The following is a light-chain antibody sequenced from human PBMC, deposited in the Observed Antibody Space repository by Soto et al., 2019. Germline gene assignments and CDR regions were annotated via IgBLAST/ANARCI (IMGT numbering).Light chain of an antibody. CDR2: KAS. CDR1: QTISSW. CDR3: QHYNSYSEA. V-gene: IGKV1-5*03. J-gene: IGKJ1*01. Sequence: DIQMTQSPSTLSGSVGDRVTITCRASQTISSWLAWYQQKPGKAPKLLIYKASTLKSGVPSRFSGSGSGTEFTLTISSLQPDEFATYDCQHYNSYSEAFGQGTKVDI.